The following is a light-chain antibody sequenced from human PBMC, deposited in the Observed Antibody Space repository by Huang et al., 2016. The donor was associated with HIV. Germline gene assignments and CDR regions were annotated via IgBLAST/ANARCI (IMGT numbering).Light chain of an antibody. CDR3: QQRRNWPPYT. CDR1: QGVSSS. CDR2: AAS. Sequence: EVVLTQSPATLSLSPGERATLSCRASQGVSSSFAWYQQKPGQAPRLLIYAASVRATGIPARLRGSASGTDFTLTISSLEPEDFAVYYCQQRRNWPPYTFGQGTKLEIK. J-gene: IGKJ2*01. V-gene: IGKV3-11*01.